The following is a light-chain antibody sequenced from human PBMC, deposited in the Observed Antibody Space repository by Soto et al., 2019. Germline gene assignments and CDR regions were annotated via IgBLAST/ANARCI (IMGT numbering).Light chain of an antibody. V-gene: IGKV3-20*01. Sequence: ESVLTQSPGTLSLSPGERATLSCRAIQSVSSNYLAWYQQKPGQAPRILIYGASTRATGIPDRFSGSGSGTDFTLTISRLEPEDSAVYYCQQYGSSPTWTFGQGTKVDIK. J-gene: IGKJ1*01. CDR3: QQYGSSPTWT. CDR2: GAS. CDR1: QSVSSNY.